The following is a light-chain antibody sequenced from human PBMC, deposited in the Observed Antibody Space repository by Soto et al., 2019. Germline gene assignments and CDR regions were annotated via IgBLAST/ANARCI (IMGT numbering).Light chain of an antibody. Sequence: QSALTQSPSASGSPGQSVTISCTGTSGDVGGYNYVSWYQQHPGKAPKLMIFEVSERPSGVPDRFSASKSGNTASLTVSGLQAEDEADYYCSSYAGSNNYVFGTGTKLTVL. CDR2: EVS. V-gene: IGLV2-8*01. CDR1: SGDVGGYNY. CDR3: SSYAGSNNYV. J-gene: IGLJ1*01.